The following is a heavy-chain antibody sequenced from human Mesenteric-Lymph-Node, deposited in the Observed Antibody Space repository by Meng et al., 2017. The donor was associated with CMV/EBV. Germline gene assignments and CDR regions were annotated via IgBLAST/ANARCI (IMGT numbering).Heavy chain of an antibody. V-gene: IGHV3-30-3*01. CDR1: GFPFSSSA. CDR3: ARNNRVAARTGWYFDL. CDR2: ISYDGSNN. D-gene: IGHD6-6*01. J-gene: IGHJ2*01. Sequence: SGFPFSSSAMHWVRQAPGKGLEWVAVISYDGSNNYYADSVKGRFTISRDNSKNTLYLQMNSLRAEDTAVYYCARNNRVAARTGWYFDLWGRGTLVTVSS.